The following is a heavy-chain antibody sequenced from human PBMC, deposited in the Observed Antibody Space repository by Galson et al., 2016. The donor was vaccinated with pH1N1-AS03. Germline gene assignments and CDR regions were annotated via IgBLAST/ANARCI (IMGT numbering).Heavy chain of an antibody. CDR3: ARGASTVFGSVMGYFDS. J-gene: IGHJ4*02. CDR1: GDSITRSC. Sequence: ETLSLTCTVSGDSITRSCWAWMRQTPGKGLEWLGYIYYSGKSIYNPSLESRVTISLSTSMTQFSLSLTSVTAADTAVYYCARGASTVFGSVMGYFDSWGQGILVTVSS. D-gene: IGHD3-3*01. CDR2: IYYSGKS. V-gene: IGHV4-59*01.